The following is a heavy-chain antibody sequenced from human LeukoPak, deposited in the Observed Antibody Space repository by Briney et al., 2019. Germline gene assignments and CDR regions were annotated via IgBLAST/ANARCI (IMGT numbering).Heavy chain of an antibody. CDR2: IASKTYGGTA. J-gene: IGHJ5*02. D-gene: IGHD3-3*01. CDR3: TRETYYDFWSGYPRWFDP. CDR1: GFTFGDYA. V-gene: IGHV3-49*04. Sequence: PGGSLRLSCTASGFTFGDYAMTWVRQAPGKGLEWVGFIASKTYGGTAEYAASVKGRFTISRDDSKSIAYLQMNSLKTEDTAVYYCTRETYYDFWSGYPRWFDPWGQGTLVTVSS.